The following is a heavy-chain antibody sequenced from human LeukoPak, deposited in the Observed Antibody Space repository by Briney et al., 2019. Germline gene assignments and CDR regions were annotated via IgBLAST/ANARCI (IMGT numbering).Heavy chain of an antibody. CDR1: GGSISSYY. CDR3: ARGYYDFWSGYYMDV. V-gene: IGHV4-59*08. D-gene: IGHD3-3*01. CDR2: IYYSGST. Sequence: KPSETLSLTCTVSGGSISSYYWSWIRQPPGKGLEWIGYIYYSGSTNYNPSLKSRVTISVDTSKNQFSLKLSSVTAADTAVYYCARGYYDFWSGYYMDVWGKGTTVTVSS. J-gene: IGHJ6*03.